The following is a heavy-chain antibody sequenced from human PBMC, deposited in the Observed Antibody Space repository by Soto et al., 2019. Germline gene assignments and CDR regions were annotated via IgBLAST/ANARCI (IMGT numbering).Heavy chain of an antibody. J-gene: IGHJ4*02. CDR2: IHYTGFT. Sequence: SETLSLTCGVSGSSISNDNWWVWIRQPPGKGLEWIGYIHYTGFTYSNPSLKSRLTMSVDTSKNQFSLKLSSVTAVDTAVYYCATKDNGKYFFERWGQGTLVTVSS. V-gene: IGHV4-28*01. CDR1: GSSISNDNW. CDR3: ATKDNGKYFFER. D-gene: IGHD1-26*01.